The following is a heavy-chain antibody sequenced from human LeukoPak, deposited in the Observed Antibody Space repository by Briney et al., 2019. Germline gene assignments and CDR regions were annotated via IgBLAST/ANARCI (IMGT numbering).Heavy chain of an antibody. D-gene: IGHD6-6*01. V-gene: IGHV4-34*01. Sequence: PSETLSLTCAVYGGSFSGYYWSWIRQPPGKGLEWIGEINHSGSTNYNPSLKSRVTISVDTSKNQFSLKLSSVTAADTAVYYCARGRSSNFDYWGQEPWSPSPQ. CDR1: GGSFSGYY. J-gene: IGHJ4*01. CDR2: INHSGST. CDR3: ARGRSSNFDY.